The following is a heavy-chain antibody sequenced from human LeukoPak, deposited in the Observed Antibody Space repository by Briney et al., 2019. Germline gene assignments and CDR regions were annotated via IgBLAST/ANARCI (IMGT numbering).Heavy chain of an antibody. Sequence: ASVKVSCKASGGTFSSYAISWVRQAPGQGLEWMGRIIPILGIANYAQKLQGRVTMTTDTSTSTAYMELRSLRSDDTAVYYCARDTADSRNNNWFDPWGQGTLVTVSS. CDR2: IIPILGIA. CDR3: ARDTADSRNNNWFDP. J-gene: IGHJ5*02. V-gene: IGHV1-69*04. D-gene: IGHD3-22*01. CDR1: GGTFSSYA.